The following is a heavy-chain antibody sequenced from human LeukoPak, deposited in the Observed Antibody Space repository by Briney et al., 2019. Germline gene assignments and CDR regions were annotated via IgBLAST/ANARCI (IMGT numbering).Heavy chain of an antibody. J-gene: IGHJ6*03. CDR3: ARGYYGSGSLYYYYYMDV. Sequence: ASVKVSCKASGYTFTSYGISWVRQAPGQGLEWMGWISAYNGNTNYAQKLQGRATMTTDTSTSTAYMELRSLRSDDTAVYYCARGYYGSGSLYYYYYMDVWGKGTTVTVSS. CDR1: GYTFTSYG. CDR2: ISAYNGNT. V-gene: IGHV1-18*01. D-gene: IGHD3-10*01.